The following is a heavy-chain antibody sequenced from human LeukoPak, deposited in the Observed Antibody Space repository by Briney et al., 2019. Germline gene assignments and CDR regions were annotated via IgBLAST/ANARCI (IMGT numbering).Heavy chain of an antibody. CDR3: ARSVGGMDV. CDR1: GFTFSYSW. J-gene: IGHJ6*02. V-gene: IGHV3-74*01. Sequence: PGGSLRLSCAASGFTFSYSWMHWVRQAPGKGLVWVSRINGDGSTTNYADAVKGRFTISRDNAKNTLYLQMNSLRAEDTAVYYCARSVGGMDVWGQGTTVTVSS. CDR2: INGDGSTT.